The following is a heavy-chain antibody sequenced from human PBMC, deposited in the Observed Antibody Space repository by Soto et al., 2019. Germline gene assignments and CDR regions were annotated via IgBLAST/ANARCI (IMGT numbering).Heavy chain of an antibody. CDR2: IIPILGIA. V-gene: IGHV1-69*02. Sequence: QVQLVQSGAEVKKPGSSVKVSCKASGGTFSSYAISWVRQAPGQGLEWMGRIIPILGIANYAQKFQGRVTITADKSTITAYLELSSLISENTAVCYSSTGGSSSSGWYEDFQHWGQGHLVTVSS. J-gene: IGHJ1*01. CDR3: STGGSSSSGWYEDFQH. CDR1: GGTFSSYA. D-gene: IGHD6-19*01.